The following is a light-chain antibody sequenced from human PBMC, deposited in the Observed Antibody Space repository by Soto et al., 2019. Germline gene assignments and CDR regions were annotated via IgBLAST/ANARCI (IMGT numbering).Light chain of an antibody. V-gene: IGLV1-40*01. CDR1: SSNIGAGHD. CDR2: GNN. Sequence: QSVLTQPPSVSGAPGQRVTISCTGSSSNIGAGHDIHWYQQLPETAPKLLIYGNNNRPSGVPDRFSGSKSGTSASLAITGLQAEDEADYYCQSYDSSLSSVVFGGGTKLTVL. J-gene: IGLJ2*01. CDR3: QSYDSSLSSVV.